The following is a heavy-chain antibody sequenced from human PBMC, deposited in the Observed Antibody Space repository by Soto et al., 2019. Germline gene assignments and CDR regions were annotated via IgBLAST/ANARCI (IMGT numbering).Heavy chain of an antibody. V-gene: IGHV5-51*01. CDR3: ARLPLYYDSSGYCDY. D-gene: IGHD3-22*01. CDR1: GYTFTDYW. Sequence: GESLKISCKGSGYTFTDYWIGWVRQLPGKGLEWMGIIYPGDSDTRYSPSFQGQVTISADKSISTAYLQWSSLKASDTAMYYCARLPLYYDSSGYCDYWGQGTLVTVSS. CDR2: IYPGDSDT. J-gene: IGHJ4*02.